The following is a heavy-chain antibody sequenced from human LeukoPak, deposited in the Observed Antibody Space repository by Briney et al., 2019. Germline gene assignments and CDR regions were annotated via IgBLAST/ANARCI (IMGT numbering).Heavy chain of an antibody. CDR2: ISGSGDNT. V-gene: IGHV3-23*01. CDR1: GFTFYTYA. D-gene: IGHD2-15*01. CDR3: AKTPGDCTGGTCYSFDY. Sequence: GGSLRLSCAASGFTFYTYAMTWVRQAPGKGLEWVSSISGSGDNTYYADSVKGRFTVSRDNSKSTLYLQMNSLRAEDTAVYYCAKTPGDCTGGTCYSFDYWGQGSLVTVSS. J-gene: IGHJ4*02.